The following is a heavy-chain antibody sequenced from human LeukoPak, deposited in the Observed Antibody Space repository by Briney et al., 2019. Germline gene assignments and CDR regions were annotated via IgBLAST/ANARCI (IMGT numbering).Heavy chain of an antibody. Sequence: GGSLRLSCAASGFTVSTNYMSWVRQAPGKGLEWVSVIYSGGSTYYADSVKGRFTISRDNSKNTLYLQMNSLRAEDTAVYYCARHPSYDFWSGYYPDYFDYWGQGTLVTVSS. V-gene: IGHV3-53*01. D-gene: IGHD3-3*01. J-gene: IGHJ4*02. CDR2: IYSGGST. CDR3: ARHPSYDFWSGYYPDYFDY. CDR1: GFTVSTNY.